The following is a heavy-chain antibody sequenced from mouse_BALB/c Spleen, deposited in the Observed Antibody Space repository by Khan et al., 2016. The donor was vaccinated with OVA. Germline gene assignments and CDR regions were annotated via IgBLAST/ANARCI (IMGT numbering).Heavy chain of an antibody. Sequence: VQLQQSGPDLVKPGASMKISCKASGYSFTAYIMNWVRRSHGKNLEWIGLINPNNGDTTYNQKFKGKATLTVDKSSSTAYMELLSLTSEDSAVFYCTRSGYGGFAYWGQGTLVTVSA. CDR1: GYSFTAYI. J-gene: IGHJ3*01. CDR3: TRSGYGGFAY. CDR2: INPNNGDT. D-gene: IGHD3-1*01. V-gene: IGHV1-18*01.